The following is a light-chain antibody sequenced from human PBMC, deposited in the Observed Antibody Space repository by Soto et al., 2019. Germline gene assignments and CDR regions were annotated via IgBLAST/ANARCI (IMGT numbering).Light chain of an antibody. CDR2: SAS. V-gene: IGKV3-20*01. Sequence: EIVLTQSPGTLSLSPGERATLSCRACQSLSVNSLAWYQQKPGQSPRLLIYSASRTAFGIPDRFSGSASGTDFTLTIVRLEPEDFAVYYCQQYGPSPMYTFGQGTNLEIK. CDR3: QQYGPSPMYT. J-gene: IGKJ2*01. CDR1: QSLSVNS.